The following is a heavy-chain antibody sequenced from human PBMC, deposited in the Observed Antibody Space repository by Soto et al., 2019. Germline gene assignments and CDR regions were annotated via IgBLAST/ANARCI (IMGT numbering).Heavy chain of an antibody. CDR1: GLGVGDAW. J-gene: IGHJ4*02. CDR2: IKRRSEGGTT. CDR3: TTDPTLVGPRGDV. V-gene: IGHV3-15*01. D-gene: IGHD3-10*01. Sequence: PRGSLRLSCAASGLGVGDAWITFFRHSPFKWLEWVVHIKRRSEGGTTEYAAPVKGRFIISREDSRNTLYLQMDSLKSDDSGVYYCTTDPTLVGPRGDVWGQGTLVTVSS.